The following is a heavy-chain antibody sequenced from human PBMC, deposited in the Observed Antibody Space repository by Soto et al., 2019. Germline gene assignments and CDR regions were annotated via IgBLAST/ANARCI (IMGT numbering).Heavy chain of an antibody. J-gene: IGHJ4*01. Sequence: PGGSLRLSCRGSGFSFGDYAINWFGQSPGKGLECVGFIRSKVYGGTIEYAASVKGRFSISRDDSKSIAYLQMNSLRTDDTAVYYCTRDGVPITALHYRYYGLHVRGLGT. D-gene: IGHD3-3*01. CDR3: TRDGVPITALHYRYYGLHV. CDR2: IRSKVYGGTI. CDR1: GFSFGDYA. V-gene: IGHV3-49*03.